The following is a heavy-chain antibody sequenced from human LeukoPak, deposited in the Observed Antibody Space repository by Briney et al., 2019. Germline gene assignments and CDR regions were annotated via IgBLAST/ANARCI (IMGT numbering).Heavy chain of an antibody. CDR1: GYTFTGYY. D-gene: IGHD2-15*01. CDR3: AARSSGYCSGGSCRPPVYYFDY. CDR2: INPNNGVT. J-gene: IGHJ4*02. Sequence: ASVKVSCKASGYTFTGYYMHWVRQAPGQGLEWMGWINPNNGVTNYAQKFQGRVTITADESTSTAYMELSSLRSEDTAVYYCAARSSGYCSGGSCRPPVYYFDYWGQGTLVTVSS. V-gene: IGHV1-2*02.